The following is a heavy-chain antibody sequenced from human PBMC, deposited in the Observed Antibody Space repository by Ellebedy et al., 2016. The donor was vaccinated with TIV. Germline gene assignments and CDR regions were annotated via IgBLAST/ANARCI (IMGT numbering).Heavy chain of an antibody. D-gene: IGHD6-6*01. V-gene: IGHV3-49*03. CDR2: IRSKAYGGTT. CDR3: GIAARLLY. CDR1: GFTFGDYA. Sequence: PGGSLRLSCTASGFTFGDYAMSWFPQAPGKGLEWVGFIRSKAYGGTTEYAASVKGRFTISRDDSKSIAYLQMNSLKTEDTAVYYCGIAARLLYWGQGTLVTVSS. J-gene: IGHJ4*02.